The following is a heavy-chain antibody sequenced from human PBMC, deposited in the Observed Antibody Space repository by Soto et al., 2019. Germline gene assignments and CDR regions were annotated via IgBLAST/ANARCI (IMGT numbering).Heavy chain of an antibody. J-gene: IGHJ3*01. Sequence: DVQLVASGGGLMQPGESLRLSCAASGLTVSGQKYVAWVRQAPGKGLEWVSALYDVDGSFYSDSVKGRFTTSSDSSKTTGYLQMNDLRPAETAVYYCATWHEREHAYDVWGKGTTVTVSS. CDR1: GLTVSGQKY. CDR2: LYDVDGS. CDR3: ATWHEREHAYDV. D-gene: IGHD1-1*01. V-gene: IGHV3-53*01.